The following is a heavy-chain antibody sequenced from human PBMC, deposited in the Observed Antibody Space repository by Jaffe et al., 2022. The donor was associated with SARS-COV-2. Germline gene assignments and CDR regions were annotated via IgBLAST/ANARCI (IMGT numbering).Heavy chain of an antibody. CDR1: GGSISSGNYY. V-gene: IGHV4-61*02. Sequence: QVQLQESGPGLVKPSQTLSLTCTVSGGSISSGNYYWSWIRQPAGKGLEWIGRIYISGSTNYNPSLKSRVTISADTSKNQFSLKLNSVTAADTAVYYCARGFSLHRDSPPHLLDYWGQGTLVTVSS. CDR3: ARGFSLHRDSPPHLLDY. J-gene: IGHJ4*02. CDR2: IYISGST. D-gene: IGHD2-21*02.